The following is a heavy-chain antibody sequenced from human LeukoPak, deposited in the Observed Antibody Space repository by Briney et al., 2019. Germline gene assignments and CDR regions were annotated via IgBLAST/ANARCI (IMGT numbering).Heavy chain of an antibody. CDR2: ISSSSSTI. V-gene: IGHV3-48*01. CDR1: TFALNNYE. J-gene: IGHJ4*02. Sequence: GGSLRLSCVASTFALNNYEMNWVRQAPGKGLEWVSYISSSSSTIYYADSVKGRFTISRDNAKNSLYLQMNSLRAEDTAVYYCARDLTAYWGQGTLVTVSS. D-gene: IGHD3-16*01. CDR3: ARDLTAY.